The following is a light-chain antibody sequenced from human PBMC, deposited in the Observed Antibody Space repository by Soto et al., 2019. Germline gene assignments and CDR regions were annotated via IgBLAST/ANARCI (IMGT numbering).Light chain of an antibody. J-gene: IGKJ1*01. CDR1: QSVSSSY. Sequence: EIVLTQAPGTPSLSPGERATLSCRASQSVSSSYLAWYQQKPGQAHRLLIYGAYSRATGIQDRFSGSGSGTDFTLTIRRLEPEDFAVYYCQQYGSLTWTVGQGTKVDIK. V-gene: IGKV3-20*01. CDR3: QQYGSLTWT. CDR2: GAY.